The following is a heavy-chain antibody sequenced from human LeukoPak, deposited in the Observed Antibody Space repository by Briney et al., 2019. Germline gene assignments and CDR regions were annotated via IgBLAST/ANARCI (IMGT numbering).Heavy chain of an antibody. CDR2: ISYDGSNK. D-gene: IGHD3-9*01. V-gene: IGHV3-30-3*01. Sequence: GGSLRLSCAASGFTFSSYAMHWVRQAPGKGLEWVAVISYDGSNKYYADSVKGRFTISRDNSKNTLYLQMNSLRAEDMAVYYCAQLRDILTGDYWGQGTLVTVSS. CDR1: GFTFSSYA. CDR3: AQLRDILTGDY. J-gene: IGHJ4*02.